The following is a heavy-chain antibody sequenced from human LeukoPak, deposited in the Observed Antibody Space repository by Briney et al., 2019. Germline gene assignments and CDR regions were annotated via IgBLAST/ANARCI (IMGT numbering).Heavy chain of an antibody. J-gene: IGHJ6*03. Sequence: PGGSLRLSRAASGFTFSSYAMHWVRQAPGKGLEWVAVISYDGSNKYYADSVKGRFTISRDNSKNTLYLQMNSLRAEDTAVYYCARAGYSYGFNNYYYYYYVDVWGKGTTVTVSS. V-gene: IGHV3-30*01. CDR2: ISYDGSNK. CDR1: GFTFSSYA. CDR3: ARAGYSYGFNNYYYYYYVDV. D-gene: IGHD5-18*01.